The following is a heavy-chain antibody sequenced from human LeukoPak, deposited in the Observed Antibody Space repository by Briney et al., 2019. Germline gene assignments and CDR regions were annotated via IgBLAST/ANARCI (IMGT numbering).Heavy chain of an antibody. J-gene: IGHJ6*03. CDR1: GYTFTGYY. V-gene: IGHV1-2*02. CDR2: INPNSGGT. Sequence: ASVKVSCKASGYTFTGYYMHWVRQAPGQGLEWMGWINPNSGGTNYAQKFQGRVTMTRDTSISTAYMELSRLRSDDTAVYYCARDAHYYDSSGYPRGGTMDVWGKGTTVTVSS. CDR3: ARDAHYYDSSGYPRGGTMDV. D-gene: IGHD3-22*01.